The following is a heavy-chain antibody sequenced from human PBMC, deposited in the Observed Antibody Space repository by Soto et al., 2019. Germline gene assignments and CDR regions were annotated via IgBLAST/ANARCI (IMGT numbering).Heavy chain of an antibody. CDR3: AKRGPRVLLIYYGMDV. Sequence: EVQLLESGGGLVQPGGSLRLSCAASGFTFSSYAMSWVRQAPGKGLEWVSAISGSGGSTYYADSVKGRFTISRDNSKNTLYLQMNSLRAEDTAVYYCAKRGPRVLLIYYGMDVWGQGTTVTVSS. J-gene: IGHJ6*02. CDR2: ISGSGGST. CDR1: GFTFSSYA. V-gene: IGHV3-23*01. D-gene: IGHD2-8*02.